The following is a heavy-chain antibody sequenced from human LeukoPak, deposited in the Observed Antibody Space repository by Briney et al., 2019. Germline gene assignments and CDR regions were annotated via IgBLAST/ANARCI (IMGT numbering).Heavy chain of an antibody. Sequence: ASVKISCKASGYTFTGYYMHWVRQAPGQGLEWMGIINPSGGSTSYAQKFQGRVTMTRDTSTSTVYMELSSLRSEDTAVYYCARDPSDCSSTSCYDSWGQGTLVTVSS. D-gene: IGHD2-2*01. CDR2: INPSGGST. CDR1: GYTFTGYY. J-gene: IGHJ4*02. V-gene: IGHV1-46*01. CDR3: ARDPSDCSSTSCYDS.